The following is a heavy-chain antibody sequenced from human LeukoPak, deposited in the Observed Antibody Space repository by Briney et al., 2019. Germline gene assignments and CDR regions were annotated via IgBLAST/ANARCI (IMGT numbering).Heavy chain of an antibody. V-gene: IGHV3-66*01. J-gene: IGHJ4*02. CDR1: GVTVSNNF. D-gene: IGHD5-24*01. Sequence: PGGSLRPSCAASGVTVSNNFMLWVRQAPGKGLEWVSLIYSGGDTHYADSVKGRFTISRDNSKNTLYLQMNNLRAEDTAVYYCARDPPAVAINTYGWGQGTLVTVSS. CDR3: ARDPPAVAINTYG. CDR2: IYSGGDT.